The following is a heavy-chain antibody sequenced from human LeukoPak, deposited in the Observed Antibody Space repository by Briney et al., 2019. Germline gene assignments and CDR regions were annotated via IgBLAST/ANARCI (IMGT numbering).Heavy chain of an antibody. Sequence: PAGGSLRLSCAASGFTFSRIAMSWVRQAPGKGLEWVSAIRSNGETVYNADSVKGRFTVSRDNSRQTLFLQMSSLRAEDTAVYYCARPEVGGGQFDYWGQGTLVTVSS. CDR3: ARPEVGGGQFDY. CDR1: GFTFSRIA. J-gene: IGHJ4*02. V-gene: IGHV3-23*01. D-gene: IGHD3-16*01. CDR2: IRSNGETV.